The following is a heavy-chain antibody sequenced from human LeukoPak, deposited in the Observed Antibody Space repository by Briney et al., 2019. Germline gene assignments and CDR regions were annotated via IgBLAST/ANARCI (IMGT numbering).Heavy chain of an antibody. D-gene: IGHD2-2*01. CDR1: GGSFSGYY. V-gene: IGHV4-34*01. Sequence: TSETLSLTCAVYGGSFSGYYWSWIRQPPGKGLEWIGEINHSGSTNYNPSLKSRVTISVDTSKNQFSLKLSSVTAADTAVYYCARELGVDCSSTSCYVGWFDPWGQGTLVTVSS. CDR2: INHSGST. J-gene: IGHJ5*02. CDR3: ARELGVDCSSTSCYVGWFDP.